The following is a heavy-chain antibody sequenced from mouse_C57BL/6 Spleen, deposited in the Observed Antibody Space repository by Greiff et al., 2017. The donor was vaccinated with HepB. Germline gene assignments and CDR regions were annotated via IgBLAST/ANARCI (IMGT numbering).Heavy chain of an antibody. V-gene: IGHV1-77*01. D-gene: IGHD1-1*01. J-gene: IGHJ3*01. CDR3: ARSYYYGSSSAWFAY. CDR1: GYTFTDYY. Sequence: VQLQQSGAELVKPGASVKISCKASGYTFTDYYINWVKQRPGQGLEWIGKIGPGSGSTYYNEKFKGKATLTADKSSSTAYMQLSSLTSEDSAVYFCARSYYYGSSSAWFAYWGQGTLVTVSA. CDR2: IGPGSGST.